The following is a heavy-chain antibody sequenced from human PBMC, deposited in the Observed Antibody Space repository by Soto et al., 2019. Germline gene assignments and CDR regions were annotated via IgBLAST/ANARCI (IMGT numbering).Heavy chain of an antibody. Sequence: SETLSLTCAVYGGSFSGYYWSWIRQPPGKGLEWIGEINHSGSTNYNPSLKSRVTISVDTSKNQFSLKLSSVTAADTVVYYCARMGGWSENYYYYYGMDVWGQGTTVTVS. D-gene: IGHD6-19*01. V-gene: IGHV4-34*01. J-gene: IGHJ6*02. CDR3: ARMGGWSENYYYYYGMDV. CDR1: GGSFSGYY. CDR2: INHSGST.